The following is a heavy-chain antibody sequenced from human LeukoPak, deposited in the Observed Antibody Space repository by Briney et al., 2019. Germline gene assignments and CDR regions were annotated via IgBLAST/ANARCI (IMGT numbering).Heavy chain of an antibody. Sequence: GGSLRLSCAASGFTFSGSGMQWVRQAPGKGLEWVTFIEFNGIVKYYAASVRGRFTVSRDNSKNILYLQMSSLRPEDTAVYYCVKGGLTRWGFDFWGQGAMVTVSS. V-gene: IGHV3-30*02. CDR1: GFTFSGSG. CDR3: VKGGLTRWGFDF. CDR2: IEFNGIVK. D-gene: IGHD3-16*01. J-gene: IGHJ3*01.